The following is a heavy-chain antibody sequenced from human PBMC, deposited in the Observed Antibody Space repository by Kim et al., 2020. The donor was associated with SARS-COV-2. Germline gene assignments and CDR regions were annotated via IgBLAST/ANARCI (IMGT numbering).Heavy chain of an antibody. J-gene: IGHJ4*02. CDR2: IYHNGDT. CDR3: ARAVVLRFLEWSPLDY. D-gene: IGHD3-3*01. CDR1: GGSITSSNYH. V-gene: IGHV4-31*03. Sequence: LSLTCSVSGGSITSSNYHWSWIRQHPGKGLEWIGYIYHNGDTYYNPSLKSRPTMSMDTSKNQFSLRLSSVTAADSAVYYCARAVVLRFLEWSPLDYWGQGILVTVSS.